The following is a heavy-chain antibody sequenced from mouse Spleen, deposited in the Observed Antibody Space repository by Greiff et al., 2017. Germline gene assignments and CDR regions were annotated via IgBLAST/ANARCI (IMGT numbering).Heavy chain of an antibody. CDR3: ARRGGLHWYFDV. Sequence: EVQLVESGGDLVKPGGSLKLSCAASGFTFSSYGMSWVRQTPDKRLEWVATISSGGSYTYYPDSVKGRFTISRDNAKNTLYLQMSSLKSEDTALYYCARRGGLHWYFDVWGAGTTVTVSS. CDR2: ISSGGSYT. V-gene: IGHV5-6*01. CDR1: GFTFSSYG. D-gene: IGHD2-13*01. J-gene: IGHJ1*01.